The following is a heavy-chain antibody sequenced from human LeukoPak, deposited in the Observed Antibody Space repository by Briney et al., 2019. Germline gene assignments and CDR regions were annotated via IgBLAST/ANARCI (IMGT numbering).Heavy chain of an antibody. CDR3: ARDLMITFGGVIGYFDY. V-gene: IGHV1-69*13. CDR2: IIPTFGTA. CDR1: GGTFSSYA. D-gene: IGHD3-16*02. Sequence: SVKVSCKASGGTFSSYAISWVRQAPGQGLEWMGGIIPTFGTANYAQKFQGRVTITADESTSTAYMELSSLRSEDTAVYYCARDLMITFGGVIGYFDYWGQGTLVTVSS. J-gene: IGHJ4*02.